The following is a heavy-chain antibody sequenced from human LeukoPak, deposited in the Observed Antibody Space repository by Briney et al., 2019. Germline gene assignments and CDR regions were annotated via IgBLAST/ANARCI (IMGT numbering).Heavy chain of an antibody. J-gene: IGHJ4*02. D-gene: IGHD3-22*01. Sequence: ASVKVSCKASGYTFTSYGISWVRQAPGQGLEWMGWISAYNGNTNYAQKLQGRVTMTTDTSTSTAYMELRSLRSDDTAVYYCATPLDYYDRSGYHQGGDWGQGTLVTVSS. V-gene: IGHV1-18*01. CDR1: GYTFTSYG. CDR2: ISAYNGNT. CDR3: ATPLDYYDRSGYHQGGD.